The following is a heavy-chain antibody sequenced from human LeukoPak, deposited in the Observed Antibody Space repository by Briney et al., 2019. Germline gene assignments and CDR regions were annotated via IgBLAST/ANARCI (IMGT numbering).Heavy chain of an antibody. CDR2: IYYSGST. Sequence: PSETLSLTCSVSGYSISSAYYWGWIRQPPGKGLEWIGYIYYSGSTNYNPSLKSRVTISVDRSKNQFSLNLNSLTAADTAVYYCARAFLVGYSPEQYFFDYWGQGALVTVSS. CDR3: ARAFLVGYSPEQYFFDY. D-gene: IGHD2-15*01. J-gene: IGHJ4*02. CDR1: GYSISSAYY. V-gene: IGHV4-38-2*02.